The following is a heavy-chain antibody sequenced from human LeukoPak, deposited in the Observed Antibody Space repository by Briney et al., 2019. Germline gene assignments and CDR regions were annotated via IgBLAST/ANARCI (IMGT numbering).Heavy chain of an antibody. Sequence: SVKVSCKASGGTFSSYAISWVRQAPGQGLEWVGGIIPIFGTANYAQKFQGRVTITTDESTSTAYMELSSLRSEDTAVYYCARENYGGNSWFDPWGQGTLVTVSS. CDR2: IIPIFGTA. J-gene: IGHJ5*02. D-gene: IGHD4-23*01. CDR3: ARENYGGNSWFDP. V-gene: IGHV1-69*05. CDR1: GGTFSSYA.